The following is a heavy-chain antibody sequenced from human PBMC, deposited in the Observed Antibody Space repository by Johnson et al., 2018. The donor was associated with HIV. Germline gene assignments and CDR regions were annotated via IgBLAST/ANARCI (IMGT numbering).Heavy chain of an antibody. CDR1: GFTFSSYG. V-gene: IGHV3-30*03. Sequence: QMQLVESGGGVVKPGRSLRLSCAASGFTFSSYGMHWVRQAPGKGLEWVAVISYDGSNKYYTDSVKGRFTISRDNAKTSLYLQMNSLRGEDTAVYYCARGIVGCNYAQRDSFDIWGQGTTVSVSS. J-gene: IGHJ3*02. CDR3: ARGIVGCNYAQRDSFDI. D-gene: IGHD4-11*01. CDR2: ISYDGSNK.